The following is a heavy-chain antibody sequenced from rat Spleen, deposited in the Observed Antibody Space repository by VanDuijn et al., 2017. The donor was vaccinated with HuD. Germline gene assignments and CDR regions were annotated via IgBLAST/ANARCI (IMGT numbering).Heavy chain of an antibody. D-gene: IGHD1-4*01. V-gene: IGHV5S10*01. CDR2: IIYDGSRT. CDR3: ARQGGYNSYFDY. Sequence: EVQLVESDGGLVQPGKSLKLSCAASGFTFSDYYMAWVRQAPKKGLEWVATIIYDGSRTYYRDSVKGRFTISRDNAKSTLYLQMDSLRSEDTATYYCARQGGYNSYFDYWGQGVMVTVSS. J-gene: IGHJ2*01. CDR1: GFTFSDYY.